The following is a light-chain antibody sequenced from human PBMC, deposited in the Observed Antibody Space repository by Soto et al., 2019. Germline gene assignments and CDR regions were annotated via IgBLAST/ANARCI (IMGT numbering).Light chain of an antibody. Sequence: QSALTQPPSASGGPGQRATISCTGSSSNIGAGFDVCWYQQLPGTTPKLLIEGNTNRPSGVPERFSGSKSGTSASLAITGLQAEDEADYYCQSFDSSLSGYVFGTGTKLTVL. CDR2: GNT. J-gene: IGLJ1*01. V-gene: IGLV1-40*01. CDR3: QSFDSSLSGYV. CDR1: SSNIGAGFD.